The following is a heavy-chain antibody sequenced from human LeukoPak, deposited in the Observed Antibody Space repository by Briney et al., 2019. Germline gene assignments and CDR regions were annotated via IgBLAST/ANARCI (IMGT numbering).Heavy chain of an antibody. CDR3: ARGRGSSWYFDY. CDR1: GGSISSYY. CDR2: INYSGST. J-gene: IGHJ4*02. V-gene: IGHV4-59*01. Sequence: SETLSLTCTVSGGSISSYYWSWIRQPPGKGLEWIGYINYSGSTNYNPSLKSRVAISVDTSKNQFSLKLSSVTAADTAVYYCARGRGSSWYFDYWGQGTLVTVSS. D-gene: IGHD6-13*01.